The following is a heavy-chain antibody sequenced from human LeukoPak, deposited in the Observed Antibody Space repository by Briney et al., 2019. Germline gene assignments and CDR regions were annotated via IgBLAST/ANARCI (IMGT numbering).Heavy chain of an antibody. CDR2: INPNSGGT. CDR1: GYTFTGYY. D-gene: IGHD6-19*01. CDR3: ARDRPLTGIAVAGGVFYWLAP. V-gene: IGHV1-2*02. Sequence: ASVKASCKASGYTFTGYYMHWVRQAPGQWLEWMGWINPNSGGTNYAQKFQGRVTMTRDTSISTAYMELSRLRSDETAVYYCARDRPLTGIAVAGGVFYWLAPWGQGPLVTVS. J-gene: IGHJ5*02.